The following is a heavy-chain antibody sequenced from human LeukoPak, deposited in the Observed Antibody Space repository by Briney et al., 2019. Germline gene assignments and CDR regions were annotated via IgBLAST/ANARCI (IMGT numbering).Heavy chain of an antibody. V-gene: IGHV3-21*01. CDR1: GITFSSYS. CDR3: ARDHLRANTASA. J-gene: IGHJ5*02. Sequence: GGSLRLSCAASGITFSSYSMNWVRQAPGKGLEWVSSISSSSSYIYYADSVKGRFTISRDNAKNSLYLQMNSLRAEDTAVYYCARDHLRANTASAWGQGTLVTVSS. D-gene: IGHD5-18*01. CDR2: ISSSSSYI.